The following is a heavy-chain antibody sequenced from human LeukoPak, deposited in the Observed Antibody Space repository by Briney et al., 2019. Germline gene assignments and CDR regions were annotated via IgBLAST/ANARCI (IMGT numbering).Heavy chain of an antibody. CDR2: IYYSGST. CDR3: ARAPFNYFQAFDP. Sequence: SETLSLNCTVSGGSISNSGYYWGCIRQPPGKGLEWIGNIYYSGSTYYNPSLKSRVTISVDTSKNQFSLKMTSVTAADTAVYYCARAPFNYFQAFDPWGQGTLVTVSS. J-gene: IGHJ5*02. CDR1: GGSISNSGYY. V-gene: IGHV4-39*01. D-gene: IGHD2/OR15-2a*01.